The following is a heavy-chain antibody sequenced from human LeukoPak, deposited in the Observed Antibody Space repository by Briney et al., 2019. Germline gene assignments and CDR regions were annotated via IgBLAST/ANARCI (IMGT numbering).Heavy chain of an antibody. CDR3: ARIYGSGSYYMRDYYFDY. Sequence: PSETLSLTCTVSGDFISSSSYYWGWIRQPPGRGLEWFGNIYYSGSTQYNQPLKSRVTISVHTSKNQFSLKLSSVTAADTAVYYCARIYGSGSYYMRDYYFDYWGQGTLVTVSS. CDR2: IYYSGST. CDR1: GDFISSSSYY. J-gene: IGHJ4*02. V-gene: IGHV4-39*01. D-gene: IGHD3-10*01.